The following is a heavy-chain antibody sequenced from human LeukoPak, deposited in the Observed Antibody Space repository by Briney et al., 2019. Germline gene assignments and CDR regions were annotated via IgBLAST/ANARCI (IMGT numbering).Heavy chain of an antibody. CDR2: IWYDGSNK. V-gene: IGHV3-33*08. CDR1: GFSFSGYA. J-gene: IGHJ6*04. CDR3: ARDASYYYGSGSYPLYYYGMDV. D-gene: IGHD3-10*01. Sequence: GGSLRLSCGGSGFSFSGYAMSWVRQAPGKGLEWVAVIWYDGSNKYYADSVKGRFTISRDNSKNALYLQMNSLRAEDTAVYYCARDASYYYGSGSYPLYYYGMDVWGKGTTVTVSS.